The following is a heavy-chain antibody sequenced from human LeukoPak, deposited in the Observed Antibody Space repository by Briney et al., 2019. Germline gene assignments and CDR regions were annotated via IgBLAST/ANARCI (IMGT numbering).Heavy chain of an antibody. Sequence: PSETVSLTCALSGGSILTTNWWGWARQPPGKGLEWIGEVHLSGTSNYNPSLKSRVSMSIDKSKNQLSLKLTSVTAADTAMYYFARESGAFSPFGFWGQGTLVTVSS. CDR1: GGSILTTNW. CDR3: ARESGAFSPFGF. V-gene: IGHV4-4*02. D-gene: IGHD1-26*01. CDR2: VHLSGTS. J-gene: IGHJ4*02.